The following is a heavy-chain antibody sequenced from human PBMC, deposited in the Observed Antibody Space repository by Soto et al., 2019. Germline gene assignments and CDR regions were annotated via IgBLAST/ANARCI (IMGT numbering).Heavy chain of an antibody. Sequence: EEQLVESGGGLVQPGGSLRLSCAASGFTFSSYWMHWVRQAPGKGLVWVSRINPGGSITAYADSVKGRFTISRDNAKNTLYQQMNSLRGDDTAVYYCARVPTGKYGVWNYWGQGTLVTVSS. J-gene: IGHJ4*02. V-gene: IGHV3-74*01. CDR3: ARVPTGKYGVWNY. CDR1: GFTFSSYW. D-gene: IGHD2-8*01. CDR2: INPGGSIT.